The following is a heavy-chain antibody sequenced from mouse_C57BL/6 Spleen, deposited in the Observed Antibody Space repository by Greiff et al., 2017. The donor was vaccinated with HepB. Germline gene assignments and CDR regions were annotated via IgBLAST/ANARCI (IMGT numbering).Heavy chain of an antibody. CDR1: GYAFSSYW. CDR2: IYPGDGDT. J-gene: IGHJ2*01. Sequence: QVQLQQSGAELVKPGASVKISCKASGYAFSSYWMNWVKQRPGKGLEWIGQIYPGDGDTNYNGKFKGKATLTADKSSSTAYMQLSSLTSEDSAVYFCARGDGYYYLYYFDYWGQGTTLTVSS. V-gene: IGHV1-80*01. CDR3: ARGDGYYYLYYFDY. D-gene: IGHD2-3*01.